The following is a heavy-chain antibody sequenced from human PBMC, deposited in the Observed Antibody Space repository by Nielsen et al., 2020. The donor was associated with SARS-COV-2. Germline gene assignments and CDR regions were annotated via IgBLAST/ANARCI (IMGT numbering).Heavy chain of an antibody. CDR3: ARDRMRMAAAGTGGYWFDP. Sequence: ASVKVSCKASGCTFTSYAMHWVRQAPGQRLEWMGWINAGNGNTKYSQKFQGRVTITRDTSASTAYMELSSLRSEDTAVYYCARDRMRMAAAGTGGYWFDPWGQGTLVTVSS. CDR1: GCTFTSYA. D-gene: IGHD6-13*01. CDR2: INAGNGNT. V-gene: IGHV1-3*01. J-gene: IGHJ5*02.